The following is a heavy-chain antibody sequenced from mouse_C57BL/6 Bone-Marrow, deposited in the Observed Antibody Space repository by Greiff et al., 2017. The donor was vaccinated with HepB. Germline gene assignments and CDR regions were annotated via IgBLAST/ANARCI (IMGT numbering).Heavy chain of an antibody. CDR1: GFTFSDFY. CDR3: ARDAEDGYDGGFAY. D-gene: IGHD2-2*01. CDR2: SRNKANDYTT. Sequence: EVMLVESGGGLVQSGRSLRLSCATSGFTFSDFYMEWVRQAPGKGLEWIAASRNKANDYTTEYSASVKGRFIVSRDTSQSILYLQMNALRAEDTAIYYCARDAEDGYDGGFAYWGQGTLVTVSA. V-gene: IGHV7-1*01. J-gene: IGHJ3*01.